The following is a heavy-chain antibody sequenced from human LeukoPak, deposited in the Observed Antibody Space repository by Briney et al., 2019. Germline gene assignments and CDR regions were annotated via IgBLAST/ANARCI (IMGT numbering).Heavy chain of an antibody. CDR1: GYTFTNYG. Sequence: GASVKVSCKASGYTFTNYGISWVRQAPGQGLEWMGWISAYSGDTNYAQNLQGRVTMTTETSTSTAYMELRSLRSDDTAVYYCARLDCSSTSCYIFDYWGQGTLVTVSS. D-gene: IGHD2-2*02. CDR3: ARLDCSSTSCYIFDY. CDR2: ISAYSGDT. J-gene: IGHJ4*02. V-gene: IGHV1-18*01.